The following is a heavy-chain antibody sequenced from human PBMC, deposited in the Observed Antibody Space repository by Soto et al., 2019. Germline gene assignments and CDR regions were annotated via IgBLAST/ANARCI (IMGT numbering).Heavy chain of an antibody. D-gene: IGHD3-10*01. CDR1: GYTFADYS. Sequence: QVRLVQSGAEVKSPGTSVKVSCQTSGYTFADYSIHWVRQAPGQGLEYMGNIDPSTGTSDSAQTLQSRISMTTDASTSTVYMELNNLRSADTAVDYCARLSRITVIVNWGQGTLVTVSS. CDR3: ARLSRITVIVN. J-gene: IGHJ4*02. CDR2: IDPSTGTS. V-gene: IGHV1-46*04.